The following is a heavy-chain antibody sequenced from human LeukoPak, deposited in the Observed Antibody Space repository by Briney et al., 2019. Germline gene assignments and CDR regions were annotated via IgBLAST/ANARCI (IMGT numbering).Heavy chain of an antibody. CDR1: GFTFSSYS. D-gene: IGHD6-19*01. J-gene: IGHJ4*02. CDR2: ISSSSSYI. V-gene: IGHV3-21*01. Sequence: GGSLRLSCAASGFTFSSYSMNWVRQAPGKGLEWVSSISSSSSYIYYADSVKGRFTISRDNAKNTLYLQMNSLRAEDTAVYYCARERSGWLFDYWGQGTLVTVSS. CDR3: ARERSGWLFDY.